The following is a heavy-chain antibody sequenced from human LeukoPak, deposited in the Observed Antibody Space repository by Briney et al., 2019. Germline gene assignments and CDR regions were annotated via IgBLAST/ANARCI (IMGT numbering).Heavy chain of an antibody. V-gene: IGHV3-7*04. CDR1: GFNFSNYW. Sequence: GGSLRLSCAVSGFNFSNYWMTWVRQAPGKGLEWVANIQQDGSAKVYVDSVKGRFTISRDNAKNSLFLQMNSLRAEDTAVYYCARGAWIPEYWGRGALVTVSS. D-gene: IGHD5-18*01. J-gene: IGHJ4*02. CDR2: IQQDGSAK. CDR3: ARGAWIPEY.